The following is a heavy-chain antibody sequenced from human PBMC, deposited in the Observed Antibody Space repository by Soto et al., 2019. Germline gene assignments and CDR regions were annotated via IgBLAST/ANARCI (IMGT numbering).Heavy chain of an antibody. CDR1: GYTFTGFP. Sequence: ASVKVSCKASGYTFTGFPIHWVRQAPGQRLEWMGWINAGSGKAESAQKFQGRVTINRDTSASTVYMELNSLRPEDTAVYYCARVEIVGYDYWGQGTLVTVSS. J-gene: IGHJ4*02. D-gene: IGHD2-2*03. CDR3: ARVEIVGYDY. CDR2: INAGSGKA. V-gene: IGHV1-3*01.